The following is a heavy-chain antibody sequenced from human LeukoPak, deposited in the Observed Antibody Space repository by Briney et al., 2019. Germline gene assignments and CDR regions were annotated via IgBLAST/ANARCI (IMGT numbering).Heavy chain of an antibody. Sequence: SETLSLTCAVYGGSFSGYYWSWIRQPPGKGLEWIGYIYYSGSTNYNPSPKSRVTISVDTSKNQFSLKLSSVTAADTAVYYCARVEDILTGPVNWGQGTLVTVSS. J-gene: IGHJ4*02. V-gene: IGHV4-59*01. CDR3: ARVEDILTGPVN. CDR2: IYYSGST. CDR1: GGSFSGYY. D-gene: IGHD3-9*01.